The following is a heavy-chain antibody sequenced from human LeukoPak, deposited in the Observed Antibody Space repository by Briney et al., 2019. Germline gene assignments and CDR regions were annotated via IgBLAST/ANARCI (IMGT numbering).Heavy chain of an antibody. CDR2: ISDDGGNK. CDR1: GFTFGNYF. V-gene: IGHV3-30-3*01. Sequence: GGSLRLSCAASGFTFGNYFMHWVRQAPGKGLEWVAVISDDGGNKYYADSVKGRFTISRDNSKNTLYLQMNSLRAEDTAVYYCAKATPSIALYWYFDLWGRGTLVTVSS. D-gene: IGHD6-6*01. CDR3: AKATPSIALYWYFDL. J-gene: IGHJ2*01.